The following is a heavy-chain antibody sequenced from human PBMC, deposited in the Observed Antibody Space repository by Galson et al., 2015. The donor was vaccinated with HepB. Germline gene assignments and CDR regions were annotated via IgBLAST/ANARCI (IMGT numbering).Heavy chain of an antibody. CDR2: TYYRSKWFN. Sequence: CAISGDSVSSNSAAWNWIRQSPSRGLEWLGRTYYRSKWFNDYAVSVKSRITINPDTSKNQFSLQLNSVTPEDTAVYYCARGIAAYSDYDYGGFFDYWGQGTLVTVSS. CDR3: ARGIAAYSDYDYGGFFDY. V-gene: IGHV6-1*01. D-gene: IGHD5-12*01. J-gene: IGHJ4*02. CDR1: GDSVSSNSAA.